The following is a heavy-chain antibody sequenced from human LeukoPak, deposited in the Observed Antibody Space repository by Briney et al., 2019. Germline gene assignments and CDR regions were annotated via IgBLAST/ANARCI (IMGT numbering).Heavy chain of an antibody. V-gene: IGHV3-73*01. CDR3: ARGDGEVATGTENWFDP. CDR1: GFTFSGSA. CDR2: IRSKANSYAT. D-gene: IGHD1-1*01. Sequence: PGGSLRLSCAASGFTFSGSAMHWVRQASGKGLEWVGRIRSKANSYATAYAASVKGRFTISRDDSKNTAYLQMNSLKTEDTAVYYCARGDGEVATGTENWFDPWGQGTLVTVSS. J-gene: IGHJ5*02.